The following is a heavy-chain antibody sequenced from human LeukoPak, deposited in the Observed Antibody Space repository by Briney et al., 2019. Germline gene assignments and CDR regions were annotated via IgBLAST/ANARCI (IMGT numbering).Heavy chain of an antibody. CDR2: ISGSGDST. Sequence: GGSLRLSCAASEFSFGSYAMSWVRQAPGKGLQWVSGISGSGDSTYYADSVNGRFTISRDNSKNTLYLQMNSLRAEDTAVYYCARAGYGDYLLTNWGQGTLVTVSS. V-gene: IGHV3-23*01. CDR3: ARAGYGDYLLTN. J-gene: IGHJ4*02. D-gene: IGHD4-17*01. CDR1: EFSFGSYA.